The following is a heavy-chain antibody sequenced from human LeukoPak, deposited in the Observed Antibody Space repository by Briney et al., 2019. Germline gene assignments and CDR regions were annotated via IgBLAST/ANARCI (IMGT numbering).Heavy chain of an antibody. Sequence: PGGSLRLSCAASGFTFSSYAMHWVRQAPGKGLEWVAVISYDGSNKYYADSVKGRFTISRDNSKNTLYLQMNSPRAEDTAVYYCAREPSIAAAGKRLDYWGQGTLVTVSS. V-gene: IGHV3-30-3*01. CDR1: GFTFSSYA. D-gene: IGHD6-13*01. CDR3: AREPSIAAAGKRLDY. CDR2: ISYDGSNK. J-gene: IGHJ4*02.